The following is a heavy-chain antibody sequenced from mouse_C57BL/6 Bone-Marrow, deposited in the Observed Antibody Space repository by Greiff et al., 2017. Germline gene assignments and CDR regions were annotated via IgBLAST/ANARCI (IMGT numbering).Heavy chain of an antibody. J-gene: IGHJ1*03. CDR2: IDPSDSYT. D-gene: IGHD2-4*01. Sequence: VQLQQPGAELVMPGASVKLSCKASGYTFTSYWMHWVKQRPGQGLEWIGEIDPSDSYTNYNQKFKGKSTLTVDKSSSTAYMQLGSLTSEDSAVYYCARSDDYDWYFDVWGTGTTVTVSS. V-gene: IGHV1-69*01. CDR3: ARSDDYDWYFDV. CDR1: GYTFTSYW.